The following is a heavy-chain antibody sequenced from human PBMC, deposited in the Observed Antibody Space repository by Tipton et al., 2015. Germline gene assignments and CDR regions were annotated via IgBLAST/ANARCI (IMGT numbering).Heavy chain of an antibody. D-gene: IGHD2-15*01. CDR3: ARHGEKDCSGGDCYPRSPDY. Sequence: TLSLTCTVSGGSISSSSYYWGWIRQPPGKGLEWIGSIYYSGSTYYNPSLKSRVTISVDTSKNQFSLKLSSVTAADTAVYYCARHGEKDCSGGDCYPRSPDYWGQGTLVTVSS. J-gene: IGHJ4*02. CDR2: IYYSGST. V-gene: IGHV4-39*01. CDR1: GGSISSSSYY.